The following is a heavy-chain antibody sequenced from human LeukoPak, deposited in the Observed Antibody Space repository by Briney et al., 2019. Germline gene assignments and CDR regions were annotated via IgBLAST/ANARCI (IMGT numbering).Heavy chain of an antibody. Sequence: GASLRLSCAASGFTFSSYAMSWVRQAPGKGLEWVAAISGSGGSTYYADSVKGRFTISRDNSKNTLYLQVNSLRAEDTAVYYCAKDGRGATMFYYGMDVWGQGTTVTVSS. D-gene: IGHD1-26*01. CDR3: AKDGRGATMFYYGMDV. V-gene: IGHV3-23*01. J-gene: IGHJ6*02. CDR1: GFTFSSYA. CDR2: ISGSGGST.